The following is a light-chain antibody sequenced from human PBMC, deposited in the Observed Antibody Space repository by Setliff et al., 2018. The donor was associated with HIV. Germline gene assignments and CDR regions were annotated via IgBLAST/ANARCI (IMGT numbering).Light chain of an antibody. CDR2: SDN. V-gene: IGLV1-40*01. CDR3: HSYDSSPLSGSVL. J-gene: IGLJ3*02. Sequence: QSVLTQPPSVSGAPGQRVTISCTGSRSDIGAGYDVHWYQQLPGKAPKLLIYSDNNRPPGVPDRFSGSRSGTSASLAISGLQAEDEAHYYCHSYDSSPLSGSVLFGGGTKVTVL. CDR1: RSDIGAGYD.